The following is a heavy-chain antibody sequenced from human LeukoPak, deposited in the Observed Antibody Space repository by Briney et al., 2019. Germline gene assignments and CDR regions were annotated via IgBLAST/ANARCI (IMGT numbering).Heavy chain of an antibody. CDR1: GGSISSYY. V-gene: IGHV4-34*01. D-gene: IGHD6-13*01. CDR3: ARGPRIAAAGQNYYYYGMDV. Sequence: SETLSLTCTVSGGSISSYYWSWIRQPPGKGLEWIGEINHSGSTNYNPSLKSRVTISVDTSKNQFSLKVSSVTAADTAVYYCARGPRIAAAGQNYYYYGMDVWGQGTTVTVSS. CDR2: INHSGST. J-gene: IGHJ6*02.